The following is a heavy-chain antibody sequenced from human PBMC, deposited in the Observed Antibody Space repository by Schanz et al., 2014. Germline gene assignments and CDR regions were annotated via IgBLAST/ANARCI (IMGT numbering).Heavy chain of an antibody. CDR2: LWHDGSKK. V-gene: IGHV3-33*01. Sequence: QVQLVESGGGVVQPGRSLRLSCVASGFTFSSYDVFWVRQAPGKGLEWVAILWHDGSKKYYADSVKGRFTVSRDNSKNTLYLQLNSLRAEDTAVYHCARDFHGYGPHLDYWGQGSLVTVSS. CDR1: GFTFSSYD. D-gene: IGHD5-12*01. J-gene: IGHJ4*02. CDR3: ARDFHGYGPHLDY.